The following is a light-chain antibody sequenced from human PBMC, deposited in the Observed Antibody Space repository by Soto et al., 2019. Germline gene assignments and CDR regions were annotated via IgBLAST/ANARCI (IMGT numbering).Light chain of an antibody. Sequence: EIVLTQSPATLSLSPGERATLSCRASQSVSSYLAWYQQKPGQAPRLLIYGASNRAPGIPARFSGSGSGTDFTLTISSLEPEDFAVYYCQQRSNWPPLTFGGGTKV. V-gene: IGKV3-11*01. J-gene: IGKJ4*01. CDR3: QQRSNWPPLT. CDR2: GAS. CDR1: QSVSSY.